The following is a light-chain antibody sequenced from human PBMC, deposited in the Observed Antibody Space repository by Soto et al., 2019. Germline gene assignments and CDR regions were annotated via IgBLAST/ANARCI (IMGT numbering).Light chain of an antibody. V-gene: IGKV3-11*01. CDR1: QSVNIY. Sequence: EIVLTQSPATLSLSPGERATLSCRASQSVNIYLAWYQQKPGQAPRLLIYDASNRATGIPARFSGSGSGTDFTLPISSLEPEDIAVYYCQQRSNWRVTFGGGTKVEIQ. CDR3: QQRSNWRVT. CDR2: DAS. J-gene: IGKJ4*01.